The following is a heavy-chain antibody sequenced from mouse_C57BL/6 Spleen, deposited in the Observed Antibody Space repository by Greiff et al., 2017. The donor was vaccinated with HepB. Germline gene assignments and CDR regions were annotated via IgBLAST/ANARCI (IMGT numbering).Heavy chain of an antibody. Sequence: QVQLQQSGAELARPGASVKLSCKASGYTFTSYGISWVKQRTGQGLEWIGEIYPRSGNTYYNEKFKGKATLTADKSSSTAYMELRSLTSEDSAVYFCARGGDLVLYTMVKTNYFDYWGQGTTLTVSS. J-gene: IGHJ2*01. CDR1: GYTFTSYG. CDR3: ARGGDLVLYTMVKTNYFDY. D-gene: IGHD2-2*01. CDR2: IYPRSGNT. V-gene: IGHV1-81*01.